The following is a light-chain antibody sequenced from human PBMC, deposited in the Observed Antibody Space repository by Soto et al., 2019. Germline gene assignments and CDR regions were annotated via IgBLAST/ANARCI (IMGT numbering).Light chain of an antibody. Sequence: EIVMTQSPVTRSVSPGERATLSCRASQSVTSNLAWYQQKPGQAPRLLIYGSSTRATGIPARFSGSGSGTEFTLTISNLQSEDFAIYYCQQFNDWPRTFGQGTKVDIK. J-gene: IGKJ1*01. CDR2: GSS. CDR1: QSVTSN. CDR3: QQFNDWPRT. V-gene: IGKV3-15*01.